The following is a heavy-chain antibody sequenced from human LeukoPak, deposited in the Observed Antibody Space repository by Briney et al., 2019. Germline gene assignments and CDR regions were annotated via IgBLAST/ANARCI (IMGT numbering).Heavy chain of an antibody. V-gene: IGHV4-39*02. CDR2: IYYSGST. CDR3: ARLVTGMAVAGPDY. D-gene: IGHD6-13*01. Sequence: PSETLSLTCTVSGGSISSSSSYWGWIRQPPGKGLQWIGSIYYSGSTYYNPSLKSRIAISVDTSKNHFSLNLNSVTAADTAVYYCARLVTGMAVAGPDYWGQGTLVTVSS. CDR1: GGSISSSSSY. J-gene: IGHJ4*02.